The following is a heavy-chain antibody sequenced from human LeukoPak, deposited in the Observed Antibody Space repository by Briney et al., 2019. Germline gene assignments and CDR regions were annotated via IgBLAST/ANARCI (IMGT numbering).Heavy chain of an antibody. CDR3: ARTPHYCSGGSCYFDVFDI. V-gene: IGHV1-46*01. D-gene: IGHD2-15*01. Sequence: GASVKVSCKASGYTFTSYYMHWVRQAPGQGLEWMGIINPSGGSTSYAQKFQGRVTMTTDTSTSTAYMELRSLRSDDTAVYYCARTPHYCSGGSCYFDVFDIWGQGTMVTVSS. J-gene: IGHJ3*02. CDR1: GYTFTSYY. CDR2: INPSGGST.